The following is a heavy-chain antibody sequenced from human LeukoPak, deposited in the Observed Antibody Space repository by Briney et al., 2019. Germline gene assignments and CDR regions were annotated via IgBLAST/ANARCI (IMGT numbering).Heavy chain of an antibody. CDR2: INHSGST. J-gene: IGHJ6*03. D-gene: IGHD3-10*01. Sequence: SETLSLTCAVYGGSFSGYYWSWIRQPPGKGLEWIGEINHSGSTNYNPSLKSRVTISVDTSKNQFSLKLSSVTAADTAVYYCARHVTFMVRGVTLTYYYYYMDVWGKGTKVTISS. CDR1: GGSFSGYY. V-gene: IGHV4-34*01. CDR3: ARHVTFMVRGVTLTYYYYYMDV.